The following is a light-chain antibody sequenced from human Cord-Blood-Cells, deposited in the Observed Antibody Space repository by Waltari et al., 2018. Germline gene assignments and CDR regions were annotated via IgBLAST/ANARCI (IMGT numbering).Light chain of an antibody. V-gene: IGLV2-23*01. Sequence: QSALTQPASVSGSPGQSINISCTGTSSDVGSYNLVSWYQQPPGKAPKLMIYEGSKRPSGVSNRFSGSKSGNTASLTISGLQAEDEADYYCCSYAGSSSVVFGGGTKLTVL. CDR3: CSYAGSSSVV. J-gene: IGLJ2*01. CDR2: EGS. CDR1: SSDVGSYNL.